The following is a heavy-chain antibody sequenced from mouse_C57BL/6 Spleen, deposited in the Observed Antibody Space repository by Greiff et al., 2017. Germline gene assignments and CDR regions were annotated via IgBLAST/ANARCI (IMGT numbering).Heavy chain of an antibody. CDR3: ARWDYDYDVHAMDY. V-gene: IGHV1-81*01. J-gene: IGHJ4*01. D-gene: IGHD2-4*01. CDR1: GYTFTSYG. CDR2: IYPRSGNT. Sequence: QVQLQQSGAELARPGASVKLSCKASGYTFTSYGISWVKQRTGQGLEWIGEIYPRSGNTYYNEKFKGKATLTADKSSSTAYMELRSLTSEDSAVYFCARWDYDYDVHAMDYWGQGTSVTVSS.